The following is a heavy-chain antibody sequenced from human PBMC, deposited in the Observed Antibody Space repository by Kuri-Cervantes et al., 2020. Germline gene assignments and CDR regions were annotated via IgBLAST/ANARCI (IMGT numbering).Heavy chain of an antibody. V-gene: IGHV3-7*03. Sequence: GESLKISCVVSGFTPSNHWMNWVRQAPGKGLEWVANIEHDGSQTNYVDSVKGRFTISRDNAKNSLYLEMNSLRAEDTALYYCAKEASSGYPKYYYYMDVWGEGTTVTVSS. J-gene: IGHJ6*03. CDR1: GFTPSNHW. D-gene: IGHD3-22*01. CDR3: AKEASSGYPKYYYYMDV. CDR2: IEHDGSQT.